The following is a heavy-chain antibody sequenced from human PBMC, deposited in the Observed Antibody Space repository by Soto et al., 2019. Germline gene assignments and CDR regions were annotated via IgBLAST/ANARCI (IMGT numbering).Heavy chain of an antibody. CDR2: IYYSGST. V-gene: IGHV4-59*08. Sequence: SETLSLTCTVSGGSISSYYWSWIRQPPGKGLEWIGYIYYSGSTNYNPSLKSRVTISVDTSKNQFSLMLSSVTAADAVVYYGAKMVVAATDACDIWGQGTMVTVSS. J-gene: IGHJ3*02. CDR3: AKMVVAATDACDI. CDR1: GGSISSYY. D-gene: IGHD2-15*01.